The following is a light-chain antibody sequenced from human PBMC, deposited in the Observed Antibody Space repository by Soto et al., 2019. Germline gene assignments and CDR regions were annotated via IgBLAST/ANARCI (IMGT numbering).Light chain of an antibody. J-gene: IGKJ2*01. Sequence: EIVLTQSPGTLSSSPGERATLSCRASQSVSSSYLAWYQQKPGQAPRLLIYDASSRATGIPDRFSGSGSGTDFPLTISRLEPEDFAVYYCQQYGSSPRYTFGQGTKLEMK. CDR1: QSVSSSY. V-gene: IGKV3-20*01. CDR2: DAS. CDR3: QQYGSSPRYT.